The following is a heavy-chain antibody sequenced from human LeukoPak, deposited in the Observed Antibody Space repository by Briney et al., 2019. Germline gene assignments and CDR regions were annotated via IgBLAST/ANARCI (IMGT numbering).Heavy chain of an antibody. V-gene: IGHV4-59*11. CDR1: GGSISSHY. CDR2: IYYSGST. Sequence: SETLSLTCTVSGGSISSHYWSWIRQLPGKGLEWIGYIYYSGSTNYSPSLKSRVTMSVDTSKNQFSLKLTSVTAADTAVYYCARGYYSYDLWGRGTLVTVSS. D-gene: IGHD3-10*01. J-gene: IGHJ2*01. CDR3: ARGYYSYDL.